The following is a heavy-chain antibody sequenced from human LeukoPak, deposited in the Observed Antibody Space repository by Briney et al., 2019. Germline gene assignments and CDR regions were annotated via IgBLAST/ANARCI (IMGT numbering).Heavy chain of an antibody. CDR3: TREGRYCSSTSCYVCLDF. J-gene: IGHJ4*02. CDR1: GFTFSDHY. CDR2: MIKKVNSYTT. Sequence: GGSLRLSCAASGFTFSDHYMDWVRQAPGKGLEWVGRMIKKVNSYTTEYAASVKGRFTVSREDSKNALYLQMNSLKTEDTAVYYCTREGRYCSSTSCYVCLDFWGQGTLVTVLS. V-gene: IGHV3-72*01. D-gene: IGHD2-2*01.